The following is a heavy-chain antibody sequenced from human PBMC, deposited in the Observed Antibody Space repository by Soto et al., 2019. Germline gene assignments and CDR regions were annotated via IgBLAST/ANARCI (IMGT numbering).Heavy chain of an antibody. CDR3: AKDYSTVTTDPLSVVLFDY. CDR2: ITSDGRT. D-gene: IGHD4-17*01. Sequence: GVSLRLSCAASGFTFSSYAMSWVRQAPGKGLEWVSIITSDGRTYYADSAKGRFTISRDNSKNTVYLQMNSLRAEDTAVYYCAKDYSTVTTDPLSVVLFDYWGQGALVTVSS. J-gene: IGHJ4*02. CDR1: GFTFSSYA. V-gene: IGHV3-23*01.